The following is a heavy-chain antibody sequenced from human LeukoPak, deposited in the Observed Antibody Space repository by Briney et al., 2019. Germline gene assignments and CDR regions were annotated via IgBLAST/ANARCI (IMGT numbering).Heavy chain of an antibody. Sequence: GASVKVSCKASGGTFSSYAISWVRQAPGQGLERMGGIIPMFGTANYAQKFLGRVTITADESTNTAYMELGSLISEDTAVYYCARGETDMASYDYWGQGTLVTVSS. D-gene: IGHD5-18*01. CDR2: IIPMFGTA. CDR1: GGTFSSYA. J-gene: IGHJ4*02. V-gene: IGHV1-69*13. CDR3: ARGETDMASYDY.